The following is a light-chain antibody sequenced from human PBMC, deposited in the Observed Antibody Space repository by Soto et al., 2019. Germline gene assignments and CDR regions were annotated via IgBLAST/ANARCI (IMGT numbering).Light chain of an antibody. J-gene: IGKJ1*01. Sequence: DVVLTQSPLSLPVTLGQPASISCRSSQSLVYSDGNTYLNWFQQRPGQSPRRLIYKVSNRDSGVPDRFSGSGSGTDFTLKISRVEVEDVGVYYCMQATHSRTFGQGTKVEIK. CDR2: KVS. CDR3: MQATHSRT. CDR1: QSLVYSDGNTY. V-gene: IGKV2-30*01.